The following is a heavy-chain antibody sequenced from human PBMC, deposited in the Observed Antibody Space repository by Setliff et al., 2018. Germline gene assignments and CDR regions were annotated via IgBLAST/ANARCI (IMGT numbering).Heavy chain of an antibody. CDR3: ARKGPNSSSHVFGY. D-gene: IGHD3-16*01. V-gene: IGHV1-69*13. CDR1: GGTLNSYT. J-gene: IGHJ4*02. Sequence: SVKVSCKASGGTLNSYTFSWVRQAPGQGLEWMGGIIPMFGTNYAQKFQGRVTITADESTSTAYMELSSLRSEDTAVYYCARKGPNSSSHVFGYWGQGTLVTVSS. CDR2: IIPMFGT.